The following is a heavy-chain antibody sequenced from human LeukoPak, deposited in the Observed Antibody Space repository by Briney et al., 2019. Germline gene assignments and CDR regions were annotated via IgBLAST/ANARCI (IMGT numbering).Heavy chain of an antibody. CDR1: GGSISSYY. D-gene: IGHD3-16*02. Sequence: SETLSLTCTVSGGSISSYYWSWIRQPPGKGLEWIGHIYYSGSTNYNPSLKSRVTISVDTSKNQFSLKLSSVTAADTAVYYCARVDDYVWGSYRFHYYYMDVWGKGTTVTVSS. CDR2: IYYSGST. CDR3: ARVDDYVWGSYRFHYYYMDV. J-gene: IGHJ6*03. V-gene: IGHV4-59*01.